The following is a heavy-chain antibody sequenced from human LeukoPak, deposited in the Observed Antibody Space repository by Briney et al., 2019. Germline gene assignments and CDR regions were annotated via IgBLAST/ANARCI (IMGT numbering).Heavy chain of an antibody. CDR3: TRGLDCSSTSCYVYYYYYMDV. Sequence: GGSLRLSCTASGFTFGDYAMSWVRRAPGKGLEWVGFIRSKAYGGTTEYAASVKGRFTISRDDSKSIAYLQMNSLKTEDTAVYYCTRGLDCSSTSCYVYYYYYMDVWGKGTTVTISS. CDR2: IRSKAYGGTT. D-gene: IGHD2-2*01. J-gene: IGHJ6*03. CDR1: GFTFGDYA. V-gene: IGHV3-49*04.